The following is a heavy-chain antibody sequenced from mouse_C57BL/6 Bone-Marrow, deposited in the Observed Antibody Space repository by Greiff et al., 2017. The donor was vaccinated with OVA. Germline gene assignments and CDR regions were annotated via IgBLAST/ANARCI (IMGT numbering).Heavy chain of an antibody. D-gene: IGHD1-1*01. CDR1: GYTFTTYP. J-gene: IGHJ1*03. Sequence: VKLQESGAELVKPGASVKMSCKASGYTFTTYPIEWMKQNHGKSLEWIGNFHPYNDDTKYNEKFKGKATLTVEKSSSTVYLELSRLTSDDSAVYYCARGNHYYGSSYWYFDVWGTGTTVTVSS. CDR3: ARGNHYYGSSYWYFDV. V-gene: IGHV1-47*01. CDR2: FHPYNDDT.